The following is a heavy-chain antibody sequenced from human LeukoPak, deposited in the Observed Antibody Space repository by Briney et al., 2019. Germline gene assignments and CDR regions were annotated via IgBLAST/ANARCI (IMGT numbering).Heavy chain of an antibody. CDR2: ISSSGSTI. CDR3: AREGSDSSGYYSNYYYYMDV. V-gene: IGHV3-48*03. J-gene: IGHJ6*03. CDR1: GFTFSSYE. Sequence: PGGSLRLSCAASGFTFSSYEMNWVRQAPGKGLEWVSYISSSGSTIYYADSVKGRFTISRDNAKSSLYLQMNSLRAEDTAVYYCAREGSDSSGYYSNYYYYMDVWGKGTTVTISS. D-gene: IGHD3-22*01.